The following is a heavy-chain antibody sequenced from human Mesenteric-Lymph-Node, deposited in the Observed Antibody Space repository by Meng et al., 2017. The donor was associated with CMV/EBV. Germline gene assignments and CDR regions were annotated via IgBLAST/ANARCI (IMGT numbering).Heavy chain of an antibody. D-gene: IGHD2-2*01. CDR1: GFTFSSYT. CDR3: AKDQGNVVVPAAKGYYYYGMDV. J-gene: IGHJ6*02. V-gene: IGHV3-23*03. Sequence: GGSLRLSCAASGFTFSSYTMSWVRQAPGKGLGWVSLIYDGGSGTYYTDSVRGRFTISRDNSKNTLYLQMNSLRAEDTAVYYCAKDQGNVVVPAAKGYYYYGMDVWGQGTTVTVSS. CDR2: IYDGGSGT.